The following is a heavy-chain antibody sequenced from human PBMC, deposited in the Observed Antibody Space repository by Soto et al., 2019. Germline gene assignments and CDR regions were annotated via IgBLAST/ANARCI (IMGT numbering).Heavy chain of an antibody. CDR3: AHISYYDYIWGSYRWGWYFDL. V-gene: IGHV2-5*02. D-gene: IGHD3-16*02. CDR2: IYWDDDK. Sequence: SGPTLVNPTQTLTLTCTFSGFSLSTSGVGVGWIRQPPGKALEWLALIYWDDDKRYSPSLKSRLTITKDTSKNQVVLTMTNMDPVDTATYYCAHISYYDYIWGSYRWGWYFDLWGRGTLVTVSS. CDR1: GFSLSTSGVG. J-gene: IGHJ2*01.